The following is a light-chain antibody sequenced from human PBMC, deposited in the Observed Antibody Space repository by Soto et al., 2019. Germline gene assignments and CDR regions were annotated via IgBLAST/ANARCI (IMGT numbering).Light chain of an antibody. CDR1: QSVSSS. CDR3: QQLSNWPRT. J-gene: IGKJ1*01. V-gene: IGKV3-11*01. CDR2: DAS. Sequence: EIVLTQPPANLCFSPGEKNTLSCRASQSVSSSLGWYQQEAGQATRLLIYDASNRATGIPARFSGSGSGTNFTLTISSLDPEDFADYYCQQLSNWPRTFGQGTKV.